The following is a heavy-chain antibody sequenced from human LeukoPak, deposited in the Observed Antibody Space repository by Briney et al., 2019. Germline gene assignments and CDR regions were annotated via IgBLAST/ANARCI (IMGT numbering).Heavy chain of an antibody. CDR3: TSLAMIRGVIPFDY. D-gene: IGHD3-10*01. CDR2: IKSKTDSGTT. Sequence: GGSLRLSCAASGFTFSDAWMSWVRQAPGKGLEWVGRIKSKTDSGTTDYAAPVKGRFTISRDDSKNTLYLQMNSLKTEDTAVYYCTSLAMIRGVIPFDYWGQGTLVTVSS. CDR1: GFTFSDAW. V-gene: IGHV3-15*01. J-gene: IGHJ4*02.